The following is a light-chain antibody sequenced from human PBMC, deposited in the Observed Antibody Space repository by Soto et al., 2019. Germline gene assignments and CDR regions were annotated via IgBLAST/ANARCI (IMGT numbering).Light chain of an antibody. CDR3: QQYHDWLVHP. CDR2: DAS. Sequence: EEAMTQSPATLSVSPGERVTLSCRASERINTNLAWYQQKPGQAPRLLIYDASIRATGVPARFSGSGSGTEFTLTISSLEFEDFAVYHCQQYHDWLVHPFGQGTKLEIK. J-gene: IGKJ2*01. CDR1: ERINTN. V-gene: IGKV3-15*01.